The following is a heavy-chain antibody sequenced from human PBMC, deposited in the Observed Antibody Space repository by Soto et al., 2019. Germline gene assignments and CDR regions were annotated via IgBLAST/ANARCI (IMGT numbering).Heavy chain of an antibody. CDR2: LWYDGSNK. Sequence: GGSLRLSCAASGFSFRNYGMHWVRQAPGKGLEWVASLWYDGSNKNHGDSVKGRFTISRDNSKNTLYLEMDSLRAEDTAVYYCAFPALTREAFDIWGQGTMVTVSS. CDR1: GFSFRNYG. D-gene: IGHD3-9*01. J-gene: IGHJ3*02. CDR3: AFPALTREAFDI. V-gene: IGHV3-33*01.